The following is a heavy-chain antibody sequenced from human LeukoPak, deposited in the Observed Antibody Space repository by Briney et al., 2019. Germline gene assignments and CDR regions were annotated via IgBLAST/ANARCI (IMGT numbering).Heavy chain of an antibody. Sequence: GGSLRLSCAASAFTFSDYSMNWVRQAPGKGLEWVSFISTSSSGKYYADSVEGRFTISRDNAKNSLYLQMNSLRAEDTAVYYCARVEGLGPFDYWGQGTLVTVSS. CDR1: AFTFSDYS. V-gene: IGHV3-48*01. J-gene: IGHJ4*02. D-gene: IGHD6-19*01. CDR2: ISTSSSGK. CDR3: ARVEGLGPFDY.